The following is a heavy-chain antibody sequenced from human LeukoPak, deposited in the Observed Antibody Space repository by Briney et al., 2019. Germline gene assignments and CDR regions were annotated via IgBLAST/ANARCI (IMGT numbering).Heavy chain of an antibody. CDR3: ARAPVAGARYGWFDP. CDR2: IYYSGST. D-gene: IGHD6-19*01. Sequence: PSETLSLTCTVSGGSISSYYWSWIRQPPRKGLEWIGYIYYSGSTNYNPSLKSRVTISVDTSKNQFSLKLSSVTAADTAVYYCARAPVAGARYGWFDPWGQGTLVTVSS. CDR1: GGSISSYY. V-gene: IGHV4-59*08. J-gene: IGHJ5*02.